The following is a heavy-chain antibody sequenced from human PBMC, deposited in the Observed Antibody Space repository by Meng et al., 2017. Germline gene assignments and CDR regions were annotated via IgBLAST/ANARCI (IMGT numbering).Heavy chain of an antibody. CDR3: ASYSSVRGIAY. D-gene: IGHD3-10*01. Sequence: VRLGRPGAVGKKPGSSVNFSCKASGGTFSSYAISWVRQAPGQGLEWMGGIIPIFGTANYAQKFQGRVTITADESTSTAYMELSSLRSEDTAVYYCASYSSVRGIAYWGQGTLVTVSS. CDR2: IIPIFGTA. V-gene: IGHV1-69*01. CDR1: GGTFSSYA. J-gene: IGHJ4*02.